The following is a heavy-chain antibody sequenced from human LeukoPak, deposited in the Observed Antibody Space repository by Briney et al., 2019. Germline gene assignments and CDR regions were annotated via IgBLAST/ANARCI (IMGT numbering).Heavy chain of an antibody. CDR1: GGSFSGYY. CDR2: INHSGST. D-gene: IGHD6-19*01. V-gene: IGHV4-34*01. J-gene: IGHJ5*02. Sequence: SETLSLTCAVSGGSFSGYYWSWIRQPPGKGLEWIGEINHSGSTNYNPSLKSRVTISVDTSKNQFSLKLSSVTAADTAVYYCARGRGGYSSGWYDWFDPWGQGTLVTVSS. CDR3: ARGRGGYSSGWYDWFDP.